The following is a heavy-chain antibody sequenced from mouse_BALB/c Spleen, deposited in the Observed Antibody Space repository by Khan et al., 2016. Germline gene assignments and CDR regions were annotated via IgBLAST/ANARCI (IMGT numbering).Heavy chain of an antibody. Sequence: EVQLVETGGGLVQPKGSLKLSCTASGFTFNTNAMNWVRQAPGKGLEWVARIRSKSNNYATYYADSVKDRITISRDDSQSMLYLQMNNVKTEDTAMYYCGRDMITRAYWGQGTLVTVSA. CDR1: GFTFNTNA. J-gene: IGHJ3*01. CDR3: GRDMITRAY. V-gene: IGHV10S3*01. CDR2: IRSKSNNYAT. D-gene: IGHD2-4*01.